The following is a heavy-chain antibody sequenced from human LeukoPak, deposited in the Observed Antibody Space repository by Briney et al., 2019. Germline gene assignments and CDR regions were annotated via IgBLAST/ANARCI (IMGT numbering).Heavy chain of an antibody. CDR2: IWYDGSNK. CDR3: ARTNDYGGNSVDY. V-gene: IGHV3-33*01. D-gene: IGHD4-23*01. CDR1: GFTFSSYG. J-gene: IGHJ4*02. Sequence: PGRSLRLSCAASGFTFSSYGMHWVRQAPGKGLEGVAVIWYDGSNKYYADSVKGRFTISRDNSKNTLYLQMNSLRAEDTAVYYCARTNDYGGNSVDYWGQGTLVTVSS.